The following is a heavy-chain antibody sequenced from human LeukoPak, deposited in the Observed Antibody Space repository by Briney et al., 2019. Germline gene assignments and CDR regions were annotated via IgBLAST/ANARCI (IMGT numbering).Heavy chain of an antibody. CDR2: ISAYSGNT. Sequence: GASVKVSCKASGYTFTSYGISWVRQAPGQGLEWMGWISAYSGNTNYAQKLLGRVTMTTDTATSTAYMELRSLRSDDTAVYYCAREYYYDSSGYYYHYYMDVWDKGTTVTVSS. V-gene: IGHV1-18*01. CDR3: AREYYYDSSGYYYHYYMDV. D-gene: IGHD3-22*01. CDR1: GYTFTSYG. J-gene: IGHJ6*03.